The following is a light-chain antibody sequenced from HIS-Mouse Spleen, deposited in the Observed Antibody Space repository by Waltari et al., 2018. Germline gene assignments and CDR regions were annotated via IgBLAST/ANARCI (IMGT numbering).Light chain of an antibody. V-gene: IGKV4-1*01. J-gene: IGKJ3*01. CDR3: QQYDNLPFT. Sequence: DIVMTQSPDSLAVSLGERATINCKSSQSVLYSSNNKNYLAWYQQKPGQPPKLLIYWASTRESGVPERFNGSGSGTDFTLTISSLQAEDVAVYYCQQYDNLPFTFGPRTKVDIK. CDR2: WAS. CDR1: QSVLYSSNNKNY.